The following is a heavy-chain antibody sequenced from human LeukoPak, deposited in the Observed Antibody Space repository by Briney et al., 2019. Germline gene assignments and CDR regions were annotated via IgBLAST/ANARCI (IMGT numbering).Heavy chain of an antibody. CDR3: ARAGGYSVPGGGY. J-gene: IGHJ4*02. Sequence: PGGSLRLSCSASGFTFSSYAMHWVRQAPGKGLEYVSAISSNRGSTYYADSVKGRFTISRDNSKNTLYLQMNSLRAEDTAVYYCARAGGYSVPGGGYWGQGTLVTVSS. CDR1: GFTFSSYA. CDR2: ISSNRGST. D-gene: IGHD5-18*01. V-gene: IGHV3-64*04.